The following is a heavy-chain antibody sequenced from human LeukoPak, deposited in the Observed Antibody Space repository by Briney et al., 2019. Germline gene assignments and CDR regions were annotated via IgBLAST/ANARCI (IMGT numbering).Heavy chain of an antibody. Sequence: SETLSLTCTVSGGSISSYYWSWIRQPAGKGLEWIGRIYTSGSTNYNPSLKSRVTMSVDTSKNQFSLKLSSVTAADTAVYYCARDNSMITFGGVIVFDAFDIWGQGTMVTVSS. D-gene: IGHD3-16*02. V-gene: IGHV4-4*07. CDR3: ARDNSMITFGGVIVFDAFDI. CDR2: IYTSGST. J-gene: IGHJ3*02. CDR1: GGSISSYY.